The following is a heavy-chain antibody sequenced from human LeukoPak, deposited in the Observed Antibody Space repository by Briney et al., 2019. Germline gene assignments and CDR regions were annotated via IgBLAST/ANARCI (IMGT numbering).Heavy chain of an antibody. J-gene: IGHJ6*02. V-gene: IGHV3-48*02. CDR1: GFIFSIFD. CDR2: ISGGGSTI. Sequence: GGSLRLSCAASGFIFSIFDMNWVRQAPGKGLEWVSFISGGGSTIYYADSVKGRFTISRDNAKNSLYLQMNSLRDEDTAVYYCARDARYYYGMDVWGQGTTVTVSS. CDR3: ARDARYYYGMDV.